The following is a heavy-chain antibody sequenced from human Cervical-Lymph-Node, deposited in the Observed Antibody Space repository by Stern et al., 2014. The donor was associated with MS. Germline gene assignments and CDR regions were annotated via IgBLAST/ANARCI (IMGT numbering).Heavy chain of an antibody. D-gene: IGHD6-19*01. CDR2: IHYSGST. J-gene: IGHJ4*02. Sequence: QVQLVESGPGLVKPSETLSLTCTVSGDSISSNYWTWIRQPPGKGLDWIGYIHYSGSTNYNPPLKVRVTISVDMPKTQFSLRLSSVTAADTAIYYCARLRSGWYDIDYWGQGTLVTVSS. CDR3: ARLRSGWYDIDY. V-gene: IGHV4-59*08. CDR1: GDSISSNY.